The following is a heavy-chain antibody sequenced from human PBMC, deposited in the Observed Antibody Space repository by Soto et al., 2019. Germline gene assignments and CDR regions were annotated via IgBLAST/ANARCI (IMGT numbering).Heavy chain of an antibody. CDR3: ARHGYNYGGGYFDY. V-gene: IGHV3-66*04. J-gene: IGHJ4*02. D-gene: IGHD5-18*01. Sequence: EVQLVESGGGLVQPGGSLRLSCAASGVTVSSNYMSWVRQAPGKGLEWVSVIYSGGSTYYADSVKGRITISRDNSKNTLYLKMNSLRAEDTAVYYCARHGYNYGGGYFDYWGQGTLVTVSS. CDR2: IYSGGST. CDR1: GVTVSSNY.